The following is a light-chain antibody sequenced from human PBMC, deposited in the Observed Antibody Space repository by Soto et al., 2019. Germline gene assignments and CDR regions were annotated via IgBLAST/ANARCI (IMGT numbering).Light chain of an antibody. CDR1: QSLVHSDGNTY. V-gene: IGKV2-30*02. Sequence: DVVMTQSPLSLPVTLGQPASISCRSSQSLVHSDGNTYLNWFQQRPGQPPRRLIYKVSYRDSGVPDRFSGSGSGTHLTLKISRVESEDVGTYYCMQSTHWPPLTLGGGT. CDR3: MQSTHWPPLT. CDR2: KVS. J-gene: IGKJ4*01.